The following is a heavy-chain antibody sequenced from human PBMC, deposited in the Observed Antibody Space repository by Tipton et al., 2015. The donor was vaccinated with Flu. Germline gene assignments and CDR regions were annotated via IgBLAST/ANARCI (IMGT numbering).Heavy chain of an antibody. J-gene: IGHJ4*02. D-gene: IGHD7-27*01. Sequence: SLRLSCEASGFTFSSYWMHWVRQAPGKGLVWVSHINSDESTTNYADSVKGRFTISRDSTKKSLYLQLNSLRAGDTAIYYCATLTGDDYWGQGVLVTVSS. CDR2: INSDESTT. V-gene: IGHV3-74*01. CDR3: ATLTGDDY. CDR1: GFTFSSYW.